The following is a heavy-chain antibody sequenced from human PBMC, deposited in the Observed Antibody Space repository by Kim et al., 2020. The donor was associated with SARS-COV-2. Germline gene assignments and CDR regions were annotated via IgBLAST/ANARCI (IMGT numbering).Heavy chain of an antibody. CDR3: VRRDDILTGLD. J-gene: IGHJ4*02. CDR1: GYSFATYW. D-gene: IGHD3-9*01. Sequence: GESLKISCETSGYSFATYWIGWVRQMPGKGLEWMGIIYPGDSDTRYSPSFQGHVNISADRSINTAYLQWSSLKASDTAVYYCVRRDDILTGLDWGQGTLVTVSS. CDR2: IYPGDSDT. V-gene: IGHV5-51*01.